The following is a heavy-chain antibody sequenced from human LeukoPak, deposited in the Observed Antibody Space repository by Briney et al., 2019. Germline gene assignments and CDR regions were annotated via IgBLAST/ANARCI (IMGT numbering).Heavy chain of an antibody. V-gene: IGHV1-18*01. CDR1: GYTFTSYG. D-gene: IGHD3-3*01. J-gene: IGHJ5*02. Sequence: ASVKVCCTASGYTFTSYGISWVRQAPGQGLEWMGWIGAYNGNTNYAQKLQGRVTMTTDTSTSTAYMELRSLRSDDTAVYYCARDSSKLATFDFWSGSDWFDPWGQGTLVTVSS. CDR3: ARDSSKLATFDFWSGSDWFDP. CDR2: IGAYNGNT.